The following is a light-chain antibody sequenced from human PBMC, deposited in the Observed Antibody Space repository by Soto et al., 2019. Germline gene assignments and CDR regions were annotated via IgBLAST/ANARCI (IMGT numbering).Light chain of an antibody. J-gene: IGKJ4*01. CDR2: AAS. CDR1: QGISSY. V-gene: IGKV1-9*01. Sequence: DIQLTQSPSFLSASVGDGVTITCRASQGISSYLARYQQRPGKAPKLLIYAASTLQSGVPSRFSGSGSGTEFTLTISSLQPEDFATYYCQQFNSYPTFGGGTKVEIK. CDR3: QQFNSYPT.